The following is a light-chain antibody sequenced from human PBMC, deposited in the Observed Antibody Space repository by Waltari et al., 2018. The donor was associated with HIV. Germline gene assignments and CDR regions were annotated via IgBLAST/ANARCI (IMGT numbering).Light chain of an antibody. V-gene: IGLV2-8*01. CDR1: SSDVGGYNF. J-gene: IGLJ3*02. CDR3: SSYAGNRRV. CDR2: EVS. Sequence: QSALTQPPSASGSPGQSVTISCTGTSSDVGGYNFVSWYQHHPGKAPKLMIYEVSKRPSGVPDRVSGSKSGNTASLTVSGLQAEDEADYYCSSYAGNRRVFGGGTKLTVL.